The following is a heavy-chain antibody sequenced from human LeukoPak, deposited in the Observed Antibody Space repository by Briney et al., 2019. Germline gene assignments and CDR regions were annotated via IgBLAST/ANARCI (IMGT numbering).Heavy chain of an antibody. CDR3: ARGSSSSAGADFDY. V-gene: IGHV3-21*01. CDR1: GFTFSSYS. J-gene: IGHJ4*01. Sequence: SGGSLRLSCAASGFTFSSYSMNWVRQAPGKGLEWVSSISSSSSYIYYADSVKGRFTISRANAKNSLYLQMNSLRAEDTAVFYCARGSSSSAGADFDYWGQGTLVTVSS. CDR2: ISSSSSYI. D-gene: IGHD6-6*01.